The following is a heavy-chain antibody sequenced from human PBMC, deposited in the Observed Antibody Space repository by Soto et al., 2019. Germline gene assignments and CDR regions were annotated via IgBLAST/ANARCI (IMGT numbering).Heavy chain of an antibody. CDR2: MYYTGST. Sequence: SETLSLTCTVSGDSISRYSWTWVRQPPGRRLEWIGYMYYTGSTNYNPSLKSRVSISVDTSKNQFSLKLRSVTAEDTAVYYCARLDSRKGHYYDYWGQGTLVTVSS. J-gene: IGHJ4*02. CDR3: ARLDSRKGHYYDY. CDR1: GDSISRYS. V-gene: IGHV4-59*08. D-gene: IGHD2-21*01.